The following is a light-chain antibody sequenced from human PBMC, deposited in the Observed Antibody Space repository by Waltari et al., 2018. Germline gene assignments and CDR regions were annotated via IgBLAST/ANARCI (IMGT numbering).Light chain of an antibody. CDR1: MNYIGTFNL. V-gene: IGLV2-14*02. CDR2: EVK. Sequence: QSALTQPVSVSGAPGQSVTISCIGSMNYIGTFNLVSWYQQHPGSAPKLIIYEVKYRPSGVSHRFSGSKSGNTAYLTISDLQTEDEADYFCSSYRISMTLLFGGGTKVTVL. CDR3: SSYRISMTLL. J-gene: IGLJ2*01.